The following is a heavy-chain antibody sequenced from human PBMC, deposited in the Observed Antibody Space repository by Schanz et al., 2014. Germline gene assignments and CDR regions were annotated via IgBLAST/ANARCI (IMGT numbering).Heavy chain of an antibody. Sequence: QVQLQQWGAGLLKPSETLSLSCAVYSGSFSGYYWSWIRQPPGKGLEWIGEINHSGSTNYNPSLKSRVTISVDPSKNQFSLKLSSVTAADTAVYYCARGPDSTSADVTRGRRRYYFDYWGQGTLVTVSS. CDR3: ARGPDSTSADVTRGRRRYYFDY. CDR2: INHSGST. J-gene: IGHJ4*02. V-gene: IGHV4-34*01. CDR1: SGSFSGYY. D-gene: IGHD6-13*01.